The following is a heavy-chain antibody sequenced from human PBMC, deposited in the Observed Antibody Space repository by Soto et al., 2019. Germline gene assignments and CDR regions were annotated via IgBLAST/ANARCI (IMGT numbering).Heavy chain of an antibody. CDR2: IYYTGST. Sequence: LSLTCTVSGDSINNYYWSWIRQPPGKRLEWIGYIYYTGSTTYNPSLESRVTMSVDTSKNQFSLKLSSVNAADTAVYYCAKYRRTEAEGFTLDYWGRGTLVTVSS. J-gene: IGHJ4*02. D-gene: IGHD6-13*01. CDR1: GDSINNYY. V-gene: IGHV4-59*01. CDR3: AKYRRTEAEGFTLDY.